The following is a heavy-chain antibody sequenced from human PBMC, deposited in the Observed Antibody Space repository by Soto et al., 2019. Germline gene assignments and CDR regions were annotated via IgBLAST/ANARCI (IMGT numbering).Heavy chain of an antibody. CDR3: AKPHRDGYSTAFFYH. J-gene: IGHJ4*02. V-gene: IGHV3-23*01. Sequence: EVQVLESGGGLVQPGGSLRLSCAASEFTFSSYAMSWVRQAPGKGLEWVSGIRGTGGGTYYADSVKGRFTISRDNSKNTVYLQMNSLRAEDTAVYYCAKPHRDGYSTAFFYHWGQGTLVTFSS. D-gene: IGHD4-4*01. CDR1: EFTFSSYA. CDR2: IRGTGGGT.